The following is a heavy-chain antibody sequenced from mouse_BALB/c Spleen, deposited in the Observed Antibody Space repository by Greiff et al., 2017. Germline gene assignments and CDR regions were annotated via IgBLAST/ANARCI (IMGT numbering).Heavy chain of an antibody. D-gene: IGHD2-4*01. CDR3: AISDYDYAMDY. V-gene: IGHV2-9*02. CDR1: GFSLTSYG. CDR2: IWAGGST. Sequence: VKLQESGPGLVAPSQSLSITCTVSGFSLTSYGVHWVRQPPGKGLEWLGVIWAGGSTNYNSALMSRLSISKDNSKSQVFLKMNSLQTDDTAMYYCAISDYDYAMDYWGQGTSVTVSS. J-gene: IGHJ4*01.